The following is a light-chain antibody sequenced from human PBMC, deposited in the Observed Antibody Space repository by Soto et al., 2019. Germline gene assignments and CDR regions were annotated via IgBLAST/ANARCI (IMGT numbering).Light chain of an antibody. CDR3: QQYNNWPGT. J-gene: IGKJ1*01. Sequence: DIVMTQSPATLSVSPGERVTLSCRASQSVSGNLAWYQLKPGQAPRLLISGASARATGFPARFSGSGSGTEFTLTISSLQSEDFAVYYCQQYNNWPGTFGQGTKVDIK. V-gene: IGKV3-15*01. CDR1: QSVSGN. CDR2: GAS.